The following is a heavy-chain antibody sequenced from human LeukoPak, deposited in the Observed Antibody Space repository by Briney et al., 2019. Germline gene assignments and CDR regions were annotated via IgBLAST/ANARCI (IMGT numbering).Heavy chain of an antibody. J-gene: IGHJ4*02. D-gene: IGHD4-11*01. V-gene: IGHV4-38-2*01. CDR3: ASLPSNTVTHDY. CDR1: GYSISSSYY. CDR2: IYHSGST. Sequence: SETLSLTCAVSGYSISSSYYWGWIRQPPGKGLEWIGTIYHSGSTHYNPSLKSRVTLSVDASKNQFSLKLRSVTAADTAVYYCASLPSNTVTHDYWGQGTLVTVSS.